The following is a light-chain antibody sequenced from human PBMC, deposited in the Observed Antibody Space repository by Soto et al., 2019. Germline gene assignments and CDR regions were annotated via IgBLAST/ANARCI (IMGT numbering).Light chain of an antibody. V-gene: IGLV1-47*01. CDR1: SSNIGSHY. J-gene: IGLJ2*01. CDR3: ATWDDSLSVL. CDR2: RNN. Sequence: QSVLTQPPSASGTPGQRVTISCSGSSSNIGSHYVHWYQQLPGTAPKVLLYRNNQRPSGVPDRFSGSKSGTSASLAISGLRSEDEADYYCATWDDSLSVLFGGGTKLTVL.